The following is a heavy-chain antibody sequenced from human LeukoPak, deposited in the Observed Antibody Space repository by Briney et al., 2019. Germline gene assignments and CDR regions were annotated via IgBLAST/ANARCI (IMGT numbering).Heavy chain of an antibody. CDR1: GFTFSSYA. V-gene: IGHV3-30-3*01. CDR2: ISYDGSNK. J-gene: IGHJ6*02. Sequence: PGGSLRLSCAASGFTFSSYAMHWVRQAPGKGLEWVAVISYDGSNKYYADSVKGRFTISRDNSKNTLYLQMNSLRAEDTAVYYCAREAWYYYGMDVWGQGTTVTVSS. CDR3: AREAWYYYGMDV.